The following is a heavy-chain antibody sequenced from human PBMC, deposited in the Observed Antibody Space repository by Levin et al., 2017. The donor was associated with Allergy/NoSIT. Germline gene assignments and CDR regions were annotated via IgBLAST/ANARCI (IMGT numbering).Heavy chain of an antibody. CDR1: GGSFSGYY. Sequence: SETLSLTCAVYGGSFSGYYWSWIRQPPGKGLEWIGDINHSGSTNYNPSLKSRVTISVDTSKNQFSLKLSSVTAADTAVYYCARALGSAYCSGGSCYSYFQHWGQGTLVTVSS. J-gene: IGHJ1*01. V-gene: IGHV4-34*01. CDR3: ARALGSAYCSGGSCYSYFQH. D-gene: IGHD2-15*01. CDR2: INHSGST.